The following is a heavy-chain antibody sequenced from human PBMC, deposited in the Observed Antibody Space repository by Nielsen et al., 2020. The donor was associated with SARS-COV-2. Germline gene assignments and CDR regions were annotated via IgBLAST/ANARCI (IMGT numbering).Heavy chain of an antibody. D-gene: IGHD6-19*01. Sequence: SETLSLTCSVSGGTINDYYWSWIRQPPGKGLEWIGYIYESGSANYNPSLKSRVNISVDTSKNQFSLRLSSVTAADTAVYYCARGRGIAVAGTGVLTFDPWGHGILVTVSS. CDR3: ARGRGIAVAGTGVLTFDP. CDR1: GGTINDYY. CDR2: IYESGSA. V-gene: IGHV4-59*01. J-gene: IGHJ5*02.